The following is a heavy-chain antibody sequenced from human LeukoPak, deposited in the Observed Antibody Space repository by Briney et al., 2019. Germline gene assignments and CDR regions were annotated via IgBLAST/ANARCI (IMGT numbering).Heavy chain of an antibody. D-gene: IGHD4-17*01. J-gene: IGHJ4*02. CDR3: AGGRGMTTVTTLDY. V-gene: IGHV4-39*07. Sequence: PSETLSLTCTVSGGSISSSSYSWGWIRQPPGKGLEWIGNIYYSGTTYNNPSLKSRVTISVDTSKNQFSLKLNSVTAADTAVYYCAGGRGMTTVTTLDYWGQGTLVTVSS. CDR1: GGSISSSSYS. CDR2: IYYSGTT.